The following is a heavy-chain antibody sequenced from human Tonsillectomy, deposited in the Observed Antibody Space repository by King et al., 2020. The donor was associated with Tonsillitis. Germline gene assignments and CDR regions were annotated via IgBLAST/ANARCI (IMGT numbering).Heavy chain of an antibody. CDR3: ARDRDSGSPGME. V-gene: IGHV1-69*09. D-gene: IGHD1-26*01. CDR1: GGTFSSYA. Sequence: VQLVESGAEVKKPGSSVKVSCKASGGTFSSYAISWVQQAPGQGLEWMGRIIPILGIANYAQKFQGRVTITADKSTSTAYMELSSLRSEDTAVYYCARDRDSGSPGMEWGQGTLVTVSS. J-gene: IGHJ4*02. CDR2: IIPILGIA.